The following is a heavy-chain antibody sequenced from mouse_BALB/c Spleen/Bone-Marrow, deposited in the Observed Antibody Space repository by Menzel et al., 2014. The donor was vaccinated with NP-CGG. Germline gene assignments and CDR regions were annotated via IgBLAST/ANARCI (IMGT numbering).Heavy chain of an antibody. CDR3: ARQGGPYYFDY. Sequence: QVQLQQSGPELVKPGASVKMSCKASGYTFTSYCIHWVKQRPGQGLEWIGWVYPGDGSTKYNEKFKGKTTLTADKSSSTAYMLLSSLTSEDSAIYFWARQGGPYYFDYWGQGTTLTVSS. D-gene: IGHD3-3*01. J-gene: IGHJ2*01. CDR1: GYTFTSYC. CDR2: VYPGDGST. V-gene: IGHV1S56*01.